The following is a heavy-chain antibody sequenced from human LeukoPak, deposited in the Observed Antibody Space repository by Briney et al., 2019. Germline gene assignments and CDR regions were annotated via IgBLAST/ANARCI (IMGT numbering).Heavy chain of an antibody. J-gene: IGHJ4*02. CDR2: ISDSGSIT. D-gene: IGHD3-10*01. V-gene: IGHV3-23*01. Sequence: GGSLRLSCAASGFAFTTYGMSWVRQAPGRGLEWVSLISDSGSITYYADSVRGRFTISRDNSKNTLYLQMNSLRAEDTAVYYCAKAYYGSGTYTYDPYYFDCWGQGALVTVSS. CDR3: AKAYYGSGTYTYDPYYFDC. CDR1: GFAFTTYG.